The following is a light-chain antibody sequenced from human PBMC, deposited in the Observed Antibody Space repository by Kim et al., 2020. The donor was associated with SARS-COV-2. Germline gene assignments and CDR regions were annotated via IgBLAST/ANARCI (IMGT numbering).Light chain of an antibody. CDR2: DVS. CDR3: CSYAGGYTWL. V-gene: IGLV2-11*01. J-gene: IGLJ3*02. Sequence: QSALTQPRSVSGSPGQSVTISCTGTSNDVGGYNYVSWYQHHPGKAPKLMICDVSKRPSGVPDRFSGSKSGNTASLTISGLQAEDEADYFCCSYAGGYTWLFGRGTQLTVL. CDR1: SNDVGGYNY.